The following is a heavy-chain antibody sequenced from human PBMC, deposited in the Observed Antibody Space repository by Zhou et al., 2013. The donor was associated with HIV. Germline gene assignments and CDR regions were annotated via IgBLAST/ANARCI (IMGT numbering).Heavy chain of an antibody. V-gene: IGHV1-8*01. CDR1: GYTFTSSD. CDR3: ARVGAGWLQFNALDY. J-gene: IGHJ4*02. CDR2: MNPDSGNT. D-gene: IGHD5-12*01. Sequence: QVQLVQTGAEVRKPGASVKVSCKASGYTFTSSDINWVRQASGQGLEWMGWMNPDSGNTGYAQKFQGRVTITADESTSTAYMELSSLRSEDTAVYYCARVGAGWLQFNALDYWGQGTLVTVSS.